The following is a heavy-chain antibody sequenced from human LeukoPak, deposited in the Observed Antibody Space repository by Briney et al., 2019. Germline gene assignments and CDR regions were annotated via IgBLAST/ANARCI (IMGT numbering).Heavy chain of an antibody. CDR3: ARVGTESYDFWSGYPSRDPYYYYYGMDV. V-gene: IGHV1-8*01. J-gene: IGHJ6*02. CDR1: GYTFTSYD. D-gene: IGHD3-3*01. Sequence: ASVKVSCKASGYTFTSYDINWVRQATGQGLEWMGWMNPNSGNTGYAQKFQGRVTMTRNTSISTAYMELSSLRSEDTAVYYCARVGTESYDFWSGYPSRDPYYYYYGMDVWGQGTTVTVSS. CDR2: MNPNSGNT.